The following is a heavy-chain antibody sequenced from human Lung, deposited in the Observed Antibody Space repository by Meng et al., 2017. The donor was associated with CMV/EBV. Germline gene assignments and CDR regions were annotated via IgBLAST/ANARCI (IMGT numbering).Heavy chain of an antibody. D-gene: IGHD1-26*01. CDR3: AKGGYSGSSYAWFDS. CDR1: GYSFVEYY. V-gene: IGHV1-2*02. J-gene: IGHJ5*01. Sequence: SGYSFVEYYIHWIRQAPGQGLEWMGLINPGSSGTYYAQNYQGRVTMTRDTSMRTVYMDLNRLISDDTAVYYCAKGGYSGSSYAWFDSWGQGTLVTVSS. CDR2: INPGSSGT.